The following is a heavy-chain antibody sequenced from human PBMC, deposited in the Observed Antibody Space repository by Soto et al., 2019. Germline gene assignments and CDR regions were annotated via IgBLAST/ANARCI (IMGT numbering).Heavy chain of an antibody. CDR1: GGSISSSSYY. J-gene: IGHJ4*02. Sequence: SETLSLTCTVSGGSISSSSYYWGWIRQPPGKGLEWIGSIYYSGSTYYNPSLKSRVTISVDTSKNQFSLKLSSVTAADTAVYYCARHSYYYDSSGYHWWIDYWGPGILVTVFS. D-gene: IGHD3-22*01. V-gene: IGHV4-39*01. CDR2: IYYSGST. CDR3: ARHSYYYDSSGYHWWIDY.